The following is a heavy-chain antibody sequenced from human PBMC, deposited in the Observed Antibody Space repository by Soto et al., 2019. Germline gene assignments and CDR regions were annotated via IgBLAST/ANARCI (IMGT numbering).Heavy chain of an antibody. CDR2: IIPIFGTA. Sequence: QVQLVQSGAEVKKPGSSVKVSCKASGGTFSSYAINWVRQAPGQGLEWMGGIIPIFGTADYAQKFQGRVTITADESTSTAYMELSSLRSEDTAVYYCPSNGFGETYYYGMDVWGQGTTVTVSS. CDR3: PSNGFGETYYYGMDV. D-gene: IGHD3-10*01. V-gene: IGHV1-69*12. J-gene: IGHJ6*02. CDR1: GGTFSSYA.